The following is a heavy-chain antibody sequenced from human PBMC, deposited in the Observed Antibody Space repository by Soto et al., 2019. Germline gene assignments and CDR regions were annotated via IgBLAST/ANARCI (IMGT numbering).Heavy chain of an antibody. CDR2: IIPILGIA. CDR3: ARGYDYDSSGYLNYYGMDV. V-gene: IGHV1-69*02. D-gene: IGHD3-22*01. J-gene: IGHJ6*02. CDR1: GGTFSSYT. Sequence: QVQLVQSGAEVKKPGSSVKVSCKASGGTFSSYTISWVRQAPGQGLEWMGRIIPILGIANYAQKFQGRVTITADKSTSTAYMERGSLRSEDTAVYYCARGYDYDSSGYLNYYGMDVWGQGTTVTVSS.